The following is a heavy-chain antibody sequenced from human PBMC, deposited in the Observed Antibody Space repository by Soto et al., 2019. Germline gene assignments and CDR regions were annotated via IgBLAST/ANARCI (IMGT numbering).Heavy chain of an antibody. J-gene: IGHJ4*02. CDR3: ARGGIRYCSRTSCPLLDY. V-gene: IGHV4-34*01. CDR2: INHSGST. CDR1: GGSFSGYY. Sequence: SETLSLTCAVYGGSFSGYYWSWIRQPPGKGLEWIGEINHSGSTNYNPSLKSRVTISVDTSKNQFSLKLSSVTAADTAVYYCARGGIRYCSRTSCPLLDYWGQGTLVTVSS. D-gene: IGHD2-2*01.